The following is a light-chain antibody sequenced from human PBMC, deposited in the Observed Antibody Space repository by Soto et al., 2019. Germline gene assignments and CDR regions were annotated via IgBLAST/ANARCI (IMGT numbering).Light chain of an antibody. J-gene: IGLJ1*01. CDR1: SSDVGGYKY. V-gene: IGLV2-14*01. Sequence: QSVLTQPASVSGSPGQSIAISCTGTSSDVGGYKYVSWYQQHPGKAPKLLISEVSNRPSGVSDRFSGSKSGNTASLTISGRQAEDEADYYCSSFTSSYTFVFGSGTKRPV. CDR3: SSFTSSYTFV. CDR2: EVS.